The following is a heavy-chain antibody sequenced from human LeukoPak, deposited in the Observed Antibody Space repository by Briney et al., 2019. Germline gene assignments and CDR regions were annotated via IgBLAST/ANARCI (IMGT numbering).Heavy chain of an antibody. J-gene: IGHJ4*02. CDR3: AKDRSWNDVTIDY. V-gene: IGHV3-21*01. CDR1: GFTFSSYT. Sequence: PGGSLRLSCAASGFTFSSYTMNWVRQAPGKGLEWVSSISSSSSYIYYADSVKGRFTISRDNAKNSLYLQMNSLRAEDTAVYYCAKDRSWNDVTIDYWGQGTLVTVSS. D-gene: IGHD1-1*01. CDR2: ISSSSSYI.